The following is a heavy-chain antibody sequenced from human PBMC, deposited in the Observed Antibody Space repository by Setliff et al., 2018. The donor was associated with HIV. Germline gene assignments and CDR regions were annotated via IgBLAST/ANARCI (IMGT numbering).Heavy chain of an antibody. CDR3: ARGGTSSNWFDP. CDR2: IYNTETT. V-gene: IGHV4-59*01. D-gene: IGHD2-2*01. Sequence: SETLSLTCIVSGAPISSGTWSWIRQPPGKGLQWIGFIYNTETTNYNPSLKSRATISLDTSKNQFSLKLTSLTAADTAVYYCARGGTSSNWFDPWGQGTLVTVSS. J-gene: IGHJ5*02. CDR1: GAPISSGT.